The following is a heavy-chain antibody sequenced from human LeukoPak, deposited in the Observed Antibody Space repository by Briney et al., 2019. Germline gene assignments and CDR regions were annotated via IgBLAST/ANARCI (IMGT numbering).Heavy chain of an antibody. V-gene: IGHV4-34*01. CDR2: INHSGST. Sequence: PSETLSLTCAVYGGSFSGYYWSWIRQPPGKGLEWIGEINHSGSTNYNPSLKSRVTISVDTSKNQFSLKLSSVTAADTAVYYCARTSGSKSLSYSSSWYNVDLYIDYWGQGTLVTVSS. J-gene: IGHJ4*02. CDR1: GGSFSGYY. CDR3: ARTSGSKSLSYSSSWYNVDLYIDY. D-gene: IGHD6-13*01.